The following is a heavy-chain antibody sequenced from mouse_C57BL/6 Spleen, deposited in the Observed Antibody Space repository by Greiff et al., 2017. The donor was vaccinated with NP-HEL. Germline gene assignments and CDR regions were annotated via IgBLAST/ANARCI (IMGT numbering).Heavy chain of an antibody. CDR3: ARWPTVGATDFDY. CDR2: IHPNSGST. J-gene: IGHJ2*01. Sequence: QVHVKQPGAELVKPGASVKLSCKASGYTFTSYWMHWVKQRPGQGLEWIGMIHPNSGSTNYNAKFKGKATLTVDKSSSTAYMQLSSLTSEDAAVYYCARWPTVGATDFDYWGQGTTLTVSS. D-gene: IGHD1-1*01. V-gene: IGHV1-64*01. CDR1: GYTFTSYW.